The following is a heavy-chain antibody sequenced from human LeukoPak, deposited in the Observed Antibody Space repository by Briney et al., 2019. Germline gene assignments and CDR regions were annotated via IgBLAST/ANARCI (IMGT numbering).Heavy chain of an antibody. V-gene: IGHV3-49*04. D-gene: IGHD2/OR15-2a*01. CDR3: TRRISFRGSDY. J-gene: IGHJ4*02. CDR1: GFTFSSYG. Sequence: GGSLRLSCAASGFTFSSYGITWVRQAPGKGLEGVGFIRTKANGGTPEYAASVKGRFTISRNDFTSIGFLQMNSLTTEDTAVYYCTRRISFRGSDYWGQGTLVSVSS. CDR2: IRTKANGGTP.